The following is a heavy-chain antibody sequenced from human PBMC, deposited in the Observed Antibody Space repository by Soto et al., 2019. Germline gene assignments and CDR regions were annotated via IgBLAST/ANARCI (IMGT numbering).Heavy chain of an antibody. CDR2: INGGNGDT. V-gene: IGHV1-3*01. CDR3: ARGYCSSTSCQYYFDF. D-gene: IGHD2-2*01. CDR1: GYAFTGYA. J-gene: IGHJ4*02. Sequence: ASVKVSCKASGYAFTGYAIHWVRQAPGQRHEWMGWINGGNGDTKYSQKFQGRVTITRDTSASTAYMELTSLGSEDTAVYHCARGYCSSTSCQYYFDFWGQGTLVTVSS.